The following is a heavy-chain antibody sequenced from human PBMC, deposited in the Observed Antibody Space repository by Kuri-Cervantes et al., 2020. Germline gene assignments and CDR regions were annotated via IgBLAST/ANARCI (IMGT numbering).Heavy chain of an antibody. D-gene: IGHD3-3*01. CDR1: GFTFSSYA. CDR3: ARDSGYYTYIMDV. V-gene: IGHV3-33*08. Sequence: GESLKISCAASGFTFSSYAMHWVRQAPGKGLEWVAVIWYDGSNKYYADSVKGRFTISRDNSKNTLYLQMNSLRAEDTAVYYCARDSGYYTYIMDVWGRGTTVTVSS. J-gene: IGHJ6*03. CDR2: IWYDGSNK.